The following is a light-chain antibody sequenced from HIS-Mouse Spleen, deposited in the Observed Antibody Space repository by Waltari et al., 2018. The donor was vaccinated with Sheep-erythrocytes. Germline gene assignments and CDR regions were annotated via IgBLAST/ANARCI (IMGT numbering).Light chain of an antibody. J-gene: IGKJ3*01. CDR3: QQRYSTPQFT. V-gene: IGKV1-39*01. CDR2: AAS. Sequence: DIQMTQSPSSLSASVGDRVTITCRASQSISSYLNWYQQKPGKAPKLLIYAASSLQSGVPSRFSGSGSATDFTLTISSLQPEDFATYYCQQRYSTPQFTFGPGTKVDIK. CDR1: QSISSY.